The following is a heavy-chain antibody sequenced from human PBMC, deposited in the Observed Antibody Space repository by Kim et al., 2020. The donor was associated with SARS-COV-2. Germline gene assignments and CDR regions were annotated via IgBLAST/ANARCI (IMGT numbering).Heavy chain of an antibody. J-gene: IGHJ1*01. Sequence: SETLSLTCTVSGGSISSGHWNWIRQSTAKGLELIGSVSYNGRTNFNPSLTSRVAVSADTARTKISLKLISVSARAAAADYCSRHGRGQ. D-gene: IGHD1-26*01. CDR2: VSYNGRT. V-gene: IGHV4-59*08. CDR1: GGSISSGH. CDR3: SRHG.